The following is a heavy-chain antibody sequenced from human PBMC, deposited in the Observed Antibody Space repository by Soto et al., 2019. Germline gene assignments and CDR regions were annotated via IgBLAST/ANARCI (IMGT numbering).Heavy chain of an antibody. CDR3: ARGQTVLRFLEWLFNNWFDP. V-gene: IGHV4-38-2*01. CDR2: IYHSGST. D-gene: IGHD3-3*01. Sequence: SETLSLTCAVSGYSISSGYYWGWIRQPPGKGLEWIGSIYHSGSTYYNPSLKSRVTISVDTSKNQFSLKLSSVTAADTAVYYCARGQTVLRFLEWLFNNWFDPWGQGTLVTVSS. J-gene: IGHJ5*02. CDR1: GYSISSGYY.